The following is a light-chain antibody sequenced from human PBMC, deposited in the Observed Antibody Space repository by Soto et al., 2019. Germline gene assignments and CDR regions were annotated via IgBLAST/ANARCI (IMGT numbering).Light chain of an antibody. Sequence: DIQMTQSPSTLSASVGDRVTITGRASQSISNWLAWYQQKPGKAPKVMIYKASSLESGVPSRFSGSGSGTEFTLTISSLQPDDFATYYCQQYNSYSQTFGQGTKVEIK. CDR3: QQYNSYSQT. CDR2: KAS. CDR1: QSISNW. V-gene: IGKV1-5*03. J-gene: IGKJ1*01.